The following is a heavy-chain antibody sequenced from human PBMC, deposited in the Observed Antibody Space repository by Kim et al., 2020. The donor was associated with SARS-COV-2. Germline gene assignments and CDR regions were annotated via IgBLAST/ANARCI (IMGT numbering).Heavy chain of an antibody. V-gene: IGHV4-39*01. Sequence: SRVTISVDTSKNQFSLKLSSVTAADTAVYYCARHTSYCSGGSCYSYYFDYWGQGTLVTVSS. J-gene: IGHJ4*02. CDR3: ARHTSYCSGGSCYSYYFDY. D-gene: IGHD2-15*01.